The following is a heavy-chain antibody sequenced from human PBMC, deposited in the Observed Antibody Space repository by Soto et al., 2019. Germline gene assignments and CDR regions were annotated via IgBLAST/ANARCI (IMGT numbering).Heavy chain of an antibody. V-gene: IGHV4-31*03. CDR1: GGSISSGGYY. J-gene: IGHJ2*01. D-gene: IGHD4-17*01. Sequence: SAPLSLTCTVSGGSISSGGYYWSWIRQHPGKGLEWIVSIYYRGSTYYTPSLPSRVTISVETSKNQFSLKLSSVTAADTAVYDCAIVFLVLRRPPISTHFPARRSTDL. CDR3: AIVFLVLRRPPISTHFPARRSTDL. CDR2: IYYRGST.